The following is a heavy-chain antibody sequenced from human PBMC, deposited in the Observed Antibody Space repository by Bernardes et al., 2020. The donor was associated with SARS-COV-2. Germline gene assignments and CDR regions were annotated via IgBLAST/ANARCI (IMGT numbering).Heavy chain of an antibody. D-gene: IGHD3-22*01. J-gene: IGHJ4*02. Sequence: ASVKVSCKVSGDTFTSYDISWVRQATGQGLEWMGWMNPDSGDTGYAPEFQGRVTMTRNTSISTAYMELSSLRSDDTAVFWCARGGPSGYSRVIDNWGQGTLVTVSS. V-gene: IGHV1-8*01. CDR3: ARGGPSGYSRVIDN. CDR2: MNPDSGDT. CDR1: GDTFTSYD.